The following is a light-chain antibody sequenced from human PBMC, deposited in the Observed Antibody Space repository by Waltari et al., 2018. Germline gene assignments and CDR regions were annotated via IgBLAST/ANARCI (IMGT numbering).Light chain of an antibody. CDR3: QKYVNLPAT. J-gene: IGKJ1*01. CDR2: DAS. V-gene: IGKV3-20*01. Sequence: IVLTQSPGTLSLSPGERATLSCRASQSVGRSLAWYQKKPGQAPRLLIYDASSRATAIPDRFSGSGSVTDFSLTISRLEPEDFAVYYCQKYVNLPATFGQGTTVEIK. CDR1: QSVGRS.